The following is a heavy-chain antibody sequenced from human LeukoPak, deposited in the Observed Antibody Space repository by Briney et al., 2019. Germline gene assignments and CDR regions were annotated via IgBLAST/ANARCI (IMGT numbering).Heavy chain of an antibody. J-gene: IGHJ5*02. CDR2: ISGSGYST. V-gene: IGHV3-23*01. D-gene: IGHD3-10*01. CDR3: AKSGSGTFRPFS. CDR1: EFTFSSYA. Sequence: GGSLRLSCAASEFTFSSYAMSWVRQAPGKGLEWFSLISGSGYSTYYADSVKGRFTISRDDSNNMLSLQMNGLRADDTALYYCAKSGSGTFRPFSWGQGTLVTVSS.